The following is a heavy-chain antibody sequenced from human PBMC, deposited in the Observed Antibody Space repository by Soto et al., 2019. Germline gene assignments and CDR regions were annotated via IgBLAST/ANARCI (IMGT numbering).Heavy chain of an antibody. Sequence: ASVKVSCKVSGYTFTDYYMHWVQQAPGKGLEWMGLVDPEDGETIYAEKFQGRVTITADTSTDTAYMELSSLRSEDTAVYYCLKVGYCSSTSCYNSVGVDYWGQGTLVTVSS. CDR1: GYTFTDYY. J-gene: IGHJ4*02. V-gene: IGHV1-69-2*01. CDR3: LKVGYCSSTSCYNSVGVDY. D-gene: IGHD2-2*02. CDR2: VDPEDGET.